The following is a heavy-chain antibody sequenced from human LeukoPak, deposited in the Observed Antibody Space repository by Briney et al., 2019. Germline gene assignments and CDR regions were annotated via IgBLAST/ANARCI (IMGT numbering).Heavy chain of an antibody. J-gene: IGHJ4*02. CDR3: ARYPMLRGLIDY. D-gene: IGHD3-10*01. CDR2: IYHSGTT. V-gene: IGHV4-38-2*02. Sequence: PSETLSLTCTVSGSSISSGYYWAWIRQPPGKGLEWIGSIYHSGTTYFNPSLKSRVTISIDTSKNQFSLRLDSVTAAEMAVYYCARYPMLRGLIDYWGQGTLVTVSS. CDR1: GSSISSGYY.